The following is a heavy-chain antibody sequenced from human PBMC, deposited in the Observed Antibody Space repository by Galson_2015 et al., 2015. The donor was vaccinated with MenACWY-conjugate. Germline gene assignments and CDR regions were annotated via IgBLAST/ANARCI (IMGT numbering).Heavy chain of an antibody. Sequence: SLLLSFSSSFFPFFFSPLPFFLPSPGKGLEWVSFISSSGGTIHYADSVKGRFTITRDNAKNSLYLQMNSLRAEDTAVYYCVKDRWNRYNWNYAFEIWGQGTMVTVSS. CDR1: FFPFFFSP. V-gene: IGHV3-48*03. J-gene: IGHJ3*02. CDR3: VKDRWNRYNWNYAFEI. D-gene: IGHD1-7*01. CDR2: ISSSGGTI.